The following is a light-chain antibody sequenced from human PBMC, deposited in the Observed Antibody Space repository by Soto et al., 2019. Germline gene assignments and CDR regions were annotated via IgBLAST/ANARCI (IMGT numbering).Light chain of an antibody. Sequence: QSVLTQPASVSGSPGQSITISCTGTSSDVGGYDYVSWYQHHPGKAPKLMIYDVSNRPSGASNRFSGSKSGNTASLTISGLQAEDEADYYCSSYTSSSTLVFGTGTKVTVL. CDR1: SSDVGGYDY. CDR2: DVS. J-gene: IGLJ1*01. CDR3: SSYTSSSTLV. V-gene: IGLV2-14*03.